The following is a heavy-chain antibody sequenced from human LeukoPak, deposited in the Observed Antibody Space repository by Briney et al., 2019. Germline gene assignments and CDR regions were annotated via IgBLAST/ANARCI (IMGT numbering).Heavy chain of an antibody. D-gene: IGHD3-10*01. J-gene: IGHJ5*02. CDR2: IYYSGST. Sequence: PSETLSLTCTVSGGSISSYYWSWIRQPPGKGLEWIGYIYYSGSTNYNPSLKSRVTISVDTSKNQFSLKLSSVTGADTAVYYCARHTSHVLLWFGEGEDWFDPWGQGTLVTVSS. CDR3: ARHTSHVLLWFGEGEDWFDP. CDR1: GGSISSYY. V-gene: IGHV4-59*08.